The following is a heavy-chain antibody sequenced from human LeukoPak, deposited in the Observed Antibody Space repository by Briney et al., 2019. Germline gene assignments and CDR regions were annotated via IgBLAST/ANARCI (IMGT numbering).Heavy chain of an antibody. CDR3: ARLKLLWSNYFDY. CDR1: GFTFSSYE. D-gene: IGHD2-2*01. Sequence: GGSLRLSCAASGFTFSSYEMSWVRQAPGKGLEWVANIKQDGSEKYYVDSVKGRFTISRDNAKNSLYLQMNSLRAEDTAVYYCARLKLLWSNYFDYWGQGTLVTVSS. J-gene: IGHJ4*02. V-gene: IGHV3-7*01. CDR2: IKQDGSEK.